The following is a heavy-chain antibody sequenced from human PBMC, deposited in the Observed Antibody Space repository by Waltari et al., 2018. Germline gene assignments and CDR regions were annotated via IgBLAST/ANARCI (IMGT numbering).Heavy chain of an antibody. Sequence: QVQLQQWGAGLLKPSETLSLTCAVYGGSFSGYYWSWIRQPPGKGLEWIGEINHSGSTNYTPSLKSRVTISVDTSKNQFSLKLSSVTAADTAVYYCARGNYGDYVGGFDYWGQGTLVTVSS. J-gene: IGHJ4*02. D-gene: IGHD4-17*01. CDR3: ARGNYGDYVGGFDY. CDR2: INHSGST. V-gene: IGHV4-34*01. CDR1: GGSFSGYY.